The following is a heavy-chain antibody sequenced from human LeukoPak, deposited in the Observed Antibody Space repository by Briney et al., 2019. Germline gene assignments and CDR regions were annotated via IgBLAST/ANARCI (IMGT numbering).Heavy chain of an antibody. V-gene: IGHV4-59*01. Sequence: SGSTNYNPSLKSRVTISVDTSKNQFSLKLSSVTAADTAVYYCPRSYVLRFLEWRPYAFDIWGQGTMVTVSS. CDR3: PRSYVLRFLEWRPYAFDI. D-gene: IGHD3-3*01. J-gene: IGHJ3*02. CDR2: SGST.